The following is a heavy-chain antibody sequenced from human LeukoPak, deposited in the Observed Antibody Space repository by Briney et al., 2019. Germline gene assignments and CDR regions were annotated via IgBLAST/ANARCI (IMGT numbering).Heavy chain of an antibody. CDR3: ARGYHWSIDY. D-gene: IGHD2-2*01. Sequence: GGSLRLSCAASGFIFRSYWMHWVRQAPGKGLVWVSRINSDGSSTSYADSVKGRSTISRDNAKNTLYLQMNSLSAEDTAVYYCARGYHWSIDYWGQGTLVTVSS. J-gene: IGHJ4*02. V-gene: IGHV3-74*01. CDR2: INSDGSST. CDR1: GFIFRSYW.